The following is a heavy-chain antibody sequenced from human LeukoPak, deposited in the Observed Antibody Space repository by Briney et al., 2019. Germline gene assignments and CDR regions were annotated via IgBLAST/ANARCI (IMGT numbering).Heavy chain of an antibody. CDR3: ANWGRFDP. CDR2: ISGSGATT. CDR1: GFTFSSYG. Sequence: GGSLRLSCAASGFTFSSYGMSWVRQAPGKGLEWVSTISGSGATTYYADSVNGRFTISRDNSKNTLYLQMNSLRAEDTAVYYCANWGRFDPWGQGTLVTVSS. D-gene: IGHD3-16*01. V-gene: IGHV3-23*01. J-gene: IGHJ5*02.